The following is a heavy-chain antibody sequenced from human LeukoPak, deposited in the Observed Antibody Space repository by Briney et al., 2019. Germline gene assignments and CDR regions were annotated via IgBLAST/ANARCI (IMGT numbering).Heavy chain of an antibody. V-gene: IGHV3-43*01. J-gene: IGHJ6*03. D-gene: IGHD1-26*01. CDR1: GFTFNDYT. CDR3: AKDSNSGSYYMDV. CDR2: ISWDGGYT. Sequence: GGSLRLSCAASGFTFNDYTMYWVRQAPGKGLEWVSLISWDGGYTYYAYSVKGRFTISRDNSKNSLYLQMNSLRTEDTALYYCAKDSNSGSYYMDVWGKGTTVTVSS.